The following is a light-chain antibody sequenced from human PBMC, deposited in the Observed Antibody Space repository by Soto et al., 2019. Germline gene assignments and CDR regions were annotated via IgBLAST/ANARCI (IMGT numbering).Light chain of an antibody. CDR3: QQYNKWPQT. CDR2: GAS. Sequence: EIVLTQSPATLSLSPGERATLSCRASQSVANDLAWYQHKPGQAPTLLTHGASTRATGIPARFSGVGSGTECTLTISSLQSEDVAVYYCQQYNKWPQTFGQGTRLEI. CDR1: QSVAND. J-gene: IGKJ5*01. V-gene: IGKV3-15*01.